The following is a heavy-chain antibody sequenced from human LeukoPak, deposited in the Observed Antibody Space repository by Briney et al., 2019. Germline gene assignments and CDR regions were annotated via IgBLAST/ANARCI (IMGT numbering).Heavy chain of an antibody. J-gene: IGHJ3*02. Sequence: PSETLSLTCNVSGGSISSYYWSWIRQPPGKGLEWIGNIYYSGSTNYNPSLNSRVTISVDTSKNQFSLKLSSVTAADTAVYYCARDSSAYQTSEIWGQGTTVTVSS. V-gene: IGHV4-59*01. CDR1: GGSISSYY. CDR3: ARDSSAYQTSEI. D-gene: IGHD2-2*01. CDR2: IYYSGST.